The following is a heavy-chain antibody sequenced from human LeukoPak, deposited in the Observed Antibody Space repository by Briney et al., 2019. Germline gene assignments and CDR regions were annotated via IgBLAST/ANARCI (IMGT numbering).Heavy chain of an antibody. Sequence: GGSLRLSCAASGFTFSSYGMHWVRQAPGKGLEWVAFIRYDGSNKYYADSVKGRFTISRDNSKNTLYLQMNSLRAEDTAVYYCAKDMLGYCSGGSCPGFDYWGQGSLVTVSS. D-gene: IGHD2-15*01. J-gene: IGHJ4*02. CDR3: AKDMLGYCSGGSCPGFDY. CDR2: IRYDGSNK. V-gene: IGHV3-30*02. CDR1: GFTFSSYG.